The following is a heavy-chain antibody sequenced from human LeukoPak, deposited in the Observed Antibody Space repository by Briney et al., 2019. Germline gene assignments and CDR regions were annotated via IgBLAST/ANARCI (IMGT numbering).Heavy chain of an antibody. D-gene: IGHD3-16*01. J-gene: IGHJ4*02. Sequence: GGSLRLSCAASGLTFDDYAMHWVRQVPGKGLEWVSAIGTAGDTYYPGSVKGRFTISRENAKNSLYLQMNSLRAGDTAVYYCAREGAAKEFDYWGQGTLVTVSS. CDR2: IGTAGDT. V-gene: IGHV3-13*01. CDR1: GLTFDDYA. CDR3: AREGAAKEFDY.